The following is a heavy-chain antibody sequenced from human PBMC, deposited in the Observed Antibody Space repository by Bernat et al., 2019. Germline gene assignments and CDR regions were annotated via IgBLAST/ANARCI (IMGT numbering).Heavy chain of an antibody. CDR3: ARDGHYYYDSSGLYWYFDL. V-gene: IGHV3-48*02. D-gene: IGHD3-22*01. CDR1: GFTFSSYA. CDR2: ISRSSSTI. J-gene: IGHJ2*01. Sequence: EVQLVESGGGLVQPGGSLRLSCAASGFTFSSYAMSWVRQAPGKGLEWVSYISRSSSTIYYAESVKGRFTISRDNAKNSLYLQMNSLRDEDTAVYYCARDGHYYYDSSGLYWYFDLWGRGTLVTVSS.